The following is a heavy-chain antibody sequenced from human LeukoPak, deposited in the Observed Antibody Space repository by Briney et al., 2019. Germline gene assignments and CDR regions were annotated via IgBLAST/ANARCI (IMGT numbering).Heavy chain of an antibody. V-gene: IGHV3-23*01. CDR3: AKRSCGELTDYYYYFMDV. CDR1: GFTFSSYA. D-gene: IGHD3-10*01. J-gene: IGHJ6*03. CDR2: ISGSVGST. Sequence: PGGSLRLSCAASGFTFSSYAMSWVRQAPGKGLEWVSTISGSVGSTSYADSVKGRFTISRDNSKNTLYLQMNSLRAEDTAVDYWAKRSCGELTDYYYYFMDVWGKGTTVTVSS.